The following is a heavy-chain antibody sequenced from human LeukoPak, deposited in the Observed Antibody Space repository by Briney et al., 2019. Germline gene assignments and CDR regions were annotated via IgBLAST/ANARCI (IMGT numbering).Heavy chain of an antibody. CDR1: GGSISSGDYY. V-gene: IGHV4-30-4*01. D-gene: IGHD1-26*01. J-gene: IGHJ3*02. Sequence: SQTLSLTCTVSGGSISSGDYYWSWIRQPPGKGLEWIGYIYYSGSTYYNPSLKSRVTISVDTSKSQFSLKLSSVTAADTAVYYCARDVQVGATYDAFDIWGQGTMVTVSS. CDR3: ARDVQVGATYDAFDI. CDR2: IYYSGST.